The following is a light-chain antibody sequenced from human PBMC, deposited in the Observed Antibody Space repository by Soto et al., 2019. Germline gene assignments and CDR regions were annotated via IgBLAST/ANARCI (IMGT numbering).Light chain of an antibody. CDR3: QQYDNVPLT. J-gene: IGKJ4*01. Sequence: DIQMTQSPSSLSAFVGDRVTITCQASQDITNDLNWYQQKLGKAPKVLIYEASNLETGVPSRFSGSGSGTDFTFTISSLQPEDIATYFCQQYDNVPLTFGGGTKVEIK. CDR2: EAS. V-gene: IGKV1-33*01. CDR1: QDITND.